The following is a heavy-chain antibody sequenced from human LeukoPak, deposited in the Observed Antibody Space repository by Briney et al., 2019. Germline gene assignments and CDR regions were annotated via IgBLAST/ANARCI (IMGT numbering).Heavy chain of an antibody. Sequence: SGGSLRLSCAASGFTFSSYWMHWVRQAPGKGLVWVSRISTDGSTTTYADSVKGRFTISRDNAKNTAYLQMNSLRAEDTTVYYCARDYIGGSYWGQGTLVTVSS. V-gene: IGHV3-74*01. CDR2: ISTDGSTT. D-gene: IGHD2-15*01. CDR1: GFTFSSYW. CDR3: ARDYIGGSY. J-gene: IGHJ4*02.